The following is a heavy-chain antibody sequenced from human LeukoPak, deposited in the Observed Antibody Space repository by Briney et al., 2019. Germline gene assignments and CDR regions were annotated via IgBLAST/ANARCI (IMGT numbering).Heavy chain of an antibody. V-gene: IGHV3-74*01. CDR1: GLNFGNHW. CDR3: ARSNWGIDY. J-gene: IGHJ4*02. CDR2: INSDGSTT. Sequence: GGSLRLSCAASGLNFGNHWMHWVRQAPGKGLVWVSRINSDGSTTSYADSVQGRFTISRDNARNMLFLQMNSLGPEDAAVYFCARSNWGIDYWGQGTLVTLSS. D-gene: IGHD3-16*01.